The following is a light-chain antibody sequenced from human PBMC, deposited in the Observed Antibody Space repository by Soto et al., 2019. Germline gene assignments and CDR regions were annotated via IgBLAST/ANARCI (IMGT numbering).Light chain of an antibody. CDR2: EDN. V-gene: IGLV6-57*01. CDR1: SGSIANNY. J-gene: IGLJ3*02. CDR3: QSYDNNNHWV. Sequence: NFMLTQPHSVSESPGKTVTMSCTRSSGSIANNYVQWYQQRPGSSPTTVIYEDNQRPSGVPARFSGSIDSSSHSASLTISGLKTEDEADYYCQSYDNNNHWVFGGGTKLTVL.